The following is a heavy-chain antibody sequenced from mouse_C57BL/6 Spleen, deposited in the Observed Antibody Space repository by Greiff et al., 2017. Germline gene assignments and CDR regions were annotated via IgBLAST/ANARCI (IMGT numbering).Heavy chain of an antibody. CDR3: AIYGSSFYFDY. J-gene: IGHJ2*01. D-gene: IGHD1-1*01. V-gene: IGHV1-82*01. CDR1: GYAFSSSW. Sequence: VQGVESGPELVKPGASVKISCKASGYAFSSSWMNWVKQRPGKGLEWIGRIYPGDGDTNYNGKFKGKATLTADKSSSTAYMQLSSLTSEDSAVYFCAIYGSSFYFDYWGQGTTLTVSS. CDR2: IYPGDGDT.